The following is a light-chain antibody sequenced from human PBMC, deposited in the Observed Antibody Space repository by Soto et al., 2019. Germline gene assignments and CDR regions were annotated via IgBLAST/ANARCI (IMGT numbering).Light chain of an antibody. CDR1: NSDVGAYNY. CDR2: DVS. J-gene: IGLJ1*01. V-gene: IGLV2-14*01. Sequence: QSVLTQPASVSGSPGQSITISCTGTNSDVGAYNYGSWYQQYPGEAPKVIIYDVSHRPAGVSNRFSGSKSGNTASLTISGLQTQDEADYYCSSYTSATTYVFGTGTKVTVL. CDR3: SSYTSATTYV.